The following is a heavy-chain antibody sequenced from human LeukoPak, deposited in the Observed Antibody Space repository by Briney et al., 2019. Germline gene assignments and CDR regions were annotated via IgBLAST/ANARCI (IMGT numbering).Heavy chain of an antibody. J-gene: IGHJ4*02. CDR2: INPNSGDT. D-gene: IGHD2-21*02. V-gene: IGHV1-2*06. Sequence: ASVKVSCKASGYTFTGYYVHWVRQAPGQGLEWMGRINPNSGDTNYAQKFQGRVTMTRDTSISTAYMELSRLGSDDTAVYYCARDYCGGDCFPDYWGQGTLVTVSS. CDR3: ARDYCGGDCFPDY. CDR1: GYTFTGYY.